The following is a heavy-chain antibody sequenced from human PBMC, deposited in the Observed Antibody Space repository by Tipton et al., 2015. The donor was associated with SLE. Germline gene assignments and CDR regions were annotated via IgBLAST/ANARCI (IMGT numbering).Heavy chain of an antibody. CDR3: ARLSPSGYFDL. Sequence: TLSLTCAVYGGSFSGYYWSWTRQPPGKGLEWIGEINHSGSTNYNPSLKSRVTISVDTSKNQFSLKLSSVTAADTAVYYCARLSPSGYFDLWGRGTLVTVSS. CDR1: GGSFSGYY. CDR2: INHSGST. J-gene: IGHJ2*01. V-gene: IGHV4-34*01.